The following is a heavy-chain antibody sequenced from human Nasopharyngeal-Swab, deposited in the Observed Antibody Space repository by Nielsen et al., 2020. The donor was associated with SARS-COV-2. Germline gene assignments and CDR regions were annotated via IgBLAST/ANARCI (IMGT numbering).Heavy chain of an antibody. CDR1: GFTFSSYA. J-gene: IGHJ6*02. CDR3: WGELLRRYYYYGMDV. CDR2: ISYDGSNK. D-gene: IGHD1-26*01. V-gene: IGHV3-30-3*01. Sequence: GESLKISCAASGFTFSSYAIHWVRQAPGKGLEWVAVISYDGSNKYYADSVKGRFTISRDNSKNTLYLQMNSLRAEDTAVYYCWGELLRRYYYYGMDVWGQGTTVTVSS.